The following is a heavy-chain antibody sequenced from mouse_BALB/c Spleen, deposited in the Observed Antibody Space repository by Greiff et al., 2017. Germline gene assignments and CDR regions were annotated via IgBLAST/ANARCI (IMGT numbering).Heavy chain of an antibody. CDR3: ARNDYDLAY. D-gene: IGHD2-4*01. V-gene: IGHV1-77*01. CDR1: GYTFTSYD. CDR2: IAPGSGST. Sequence: VQLQQSGPELVKPGALVKISCKASGYTFTSYDINWIKQRPGQGLEWIGRIAPGSGSTYYNEMFKGKATLTVDTSSSTAYIQLSSLSSEDSAVYFCARNDYDLAYWGQGTLVTVSA. J-gene: IGHJ3*01.